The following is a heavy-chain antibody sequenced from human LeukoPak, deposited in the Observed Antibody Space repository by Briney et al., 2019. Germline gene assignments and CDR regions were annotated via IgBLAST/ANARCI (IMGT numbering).Heavy chain of an antibody. CDR3: ARAGWWELLAFDT. D-gene: IGHD1-26*01. Sequence: KTSETLSLTCTVSGGSISSYYWSWIRQPPGKGLEWIGYIYYSGSTNYNPSLKSRVTISVDTSKNQFSLKLSSVTAADTAVYYCARAGWWELLAFDTWGQGTMVTVSS. V-gene: IGHV4-59*01. CDR1: GGSISSYY. CDR2: IYYSGST. J-gene: IGHJ3*02.